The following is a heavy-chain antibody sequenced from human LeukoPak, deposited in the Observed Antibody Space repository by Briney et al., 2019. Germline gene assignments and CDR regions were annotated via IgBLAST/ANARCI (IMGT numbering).Heavy chain of an antibody. V-gene: IGHV4-34*01. CDR1: GGSFSSYY. CDR3: ARATLYSSRYYFDY. D-gene: IGHD6-13*01. CDR2: INHSGST. J-gene: IGHJ4*02. Sequence: PSETLSLTCAVYGGSFSSYYWSWIRQPPGKGLEWIGEINHSGSTNYNPSLKSRVTISVDTSKNQFSLKLSSVTAADTAVYYCARATLYSSRYYFDYWGQGTLVTVSS.